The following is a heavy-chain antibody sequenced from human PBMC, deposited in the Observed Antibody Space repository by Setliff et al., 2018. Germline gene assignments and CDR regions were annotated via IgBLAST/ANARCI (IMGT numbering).Heavy chain of an antibody. CDR3: ARGPTIVDWFFDL. CDR2: VYHGGTT. CDR1: GGSISSYY. Sequence: PSETLSLTCTVSGGSISSYYWSWIRQPPGKGLEWIGSVYHGGTTNYKPSLKRRATISEDMSKNQVSLTLTSVTAADTAVYYCARGPTIVDWFFDLWGRGTLVTVSS. V-gene: IGHV4-59*01. D-gene: IGHD3-22*01. J-gene: IGHJ2*01.